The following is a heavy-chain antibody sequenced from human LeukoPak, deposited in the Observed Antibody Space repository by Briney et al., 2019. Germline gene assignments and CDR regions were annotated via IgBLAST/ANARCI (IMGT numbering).Heavy chain of an antibody. J-gene: IGHJ3*02. CDR1: GFTFSSYG. V-gene: IGHV3-30*18. Sequence: PGGSLRLSCAASGFTFSSYGMHWVRQAPGKGLEWVAVKSYDGSNKYYPDSVKGRFTISRDNSKNTLYLHMNSLRAEDTAVYYCAKDFGSSSGYWDDAFDIWGQGTMVTVSS. CDR3: AKDFGSSSGYWDDAFDI. CDR2: KSYDGSNK. D-gene: IGHD3-22*01.